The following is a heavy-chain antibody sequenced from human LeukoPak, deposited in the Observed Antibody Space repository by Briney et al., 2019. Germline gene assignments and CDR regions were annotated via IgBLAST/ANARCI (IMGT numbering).Heavy chain of an antibody. CDR1: GYSISSGYY. CDR2: IYHSGST. V-gene: IGHV4-38-2*01. J-gene: IGHJ4*02. Sequence: PSETLSLTCAVSGYSISSGYYWGWIRQPPRKGLEWIGRIYHSGSTSYNPSLKSRITIAVDTSKNHFSLKLRSVTAADTAVYYCVSVAGVVVIEFRYWGQGTLVTVSS. CDR3: VSVAGVVVIEFRY. D-gene: IGHD2-21*01.